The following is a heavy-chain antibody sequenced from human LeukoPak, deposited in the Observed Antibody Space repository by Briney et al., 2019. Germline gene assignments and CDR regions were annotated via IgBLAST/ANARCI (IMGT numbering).Heavy chain of an antibody. CDR2: ISDSGGDT. D-gene: IGHD1-26*01. J-gene: IGHJ4*02. CDR1: GFTFRSSA. V-gene: IGHV3-23*01. Sequence: GGSLRLSCADSGFTFRSSAMTWVRQAPGKWLEWVSAISDSGGDTIYTDSVKDRFTISRDNAKNMLYLQMSSLRAEDTAVYYCAKGGSYGPLDFWGQGTLVTVSS. CDR3: AKGGSYGPLDF.